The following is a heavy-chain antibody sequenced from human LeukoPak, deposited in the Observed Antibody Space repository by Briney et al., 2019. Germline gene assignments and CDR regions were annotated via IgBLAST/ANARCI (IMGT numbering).Heavy chain of an antibody. D-gene: IGHD5-12*01. CDR2: IYHSGST. Sequence: SETLSLTCTVSGGSISSGGYYWSWIRQPPGKGLEWIGYIYHSGSTYYNPSLKSRVTISVDRSKNQFSLKLSSVTAADTAVYYCARGGLRSRFDPWGQGTLVTVSS. V-gene: IGHV4-30-2*01. CDR1: GGSISSGGYY. J-gene: IGHJ5*02. CDR3: ARGGLRSRFDP.